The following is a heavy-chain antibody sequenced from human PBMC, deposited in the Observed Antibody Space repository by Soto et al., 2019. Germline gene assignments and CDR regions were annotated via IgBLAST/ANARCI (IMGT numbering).Heavy chain of an antibody. D-gene: IGHD3-3*01. CDR2: ISGSGGDT. CDR1: GFTFTSYA. V-gene: IGHV3-23*01. Sequence: SGGGLVQPGGSLRLSCSASGFTFTSYAMSWVRQAPGKGLEWVSGISGSGGDTKSADSVKGRFTISRDNFKNMLYLQMNSLRAEDTAVYYCAKHDFWTLYNTGLDSWGQGTLVTVSS. CDR3: AKHDFWTLYNTGLDS. J-gene: IGHJ4*02.